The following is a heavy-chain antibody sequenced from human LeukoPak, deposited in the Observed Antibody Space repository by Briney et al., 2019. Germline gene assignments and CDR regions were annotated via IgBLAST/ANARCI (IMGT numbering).Heavy chain of an antibody. CDR1: GFSFSSYW. CDR3: AELGITMIGGV. J-gene: IGHJ6*04. V-gene: IGHV3-7*01. D-gene: IGHD3-10*02. Sequence: PGGSLKLSCAASGFSFSSYWMAWVRQAPGKGLEWVANIKEDGSDKNYVESMKGRFTISRDNAKNSVYLQMNSLRGEDTAVYYCAELGITMIGGVWGKGTTVTISS. CDR2: IKEDGSDK.